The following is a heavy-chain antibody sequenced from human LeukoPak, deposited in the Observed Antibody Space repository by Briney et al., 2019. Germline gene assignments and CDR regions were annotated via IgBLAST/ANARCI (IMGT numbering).Heavy chain of an antibody. Sequence: SETLSLTCAVYGGSFSGYYWSWIRQPPGKGLEWIGEINHSGSTNYNPSLKSRVTISVDTSKNQFSLKLSSVTAADTAVYYCARSWYYYGSGSSYAFDIWGQGTMVTVSS. J-gene: IGHJ3*02. CDR3: ARSWYYYGSGSSYAFDI. V-gene: IGHV4-34*01. D-gene: IGHD3-10*01. CDR1: GGSFSGYY. CDR2: INHSGST.